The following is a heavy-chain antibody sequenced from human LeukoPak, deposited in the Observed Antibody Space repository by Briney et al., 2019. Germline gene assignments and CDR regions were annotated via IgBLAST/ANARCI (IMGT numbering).Heavy chain of an antibody. V-gene: IGHV3-30*18. CDR3: AKGGSGGWYTAFFDY. D-gene: IGHD6-19*01. J-gene: IGHJ4*02. Sequence: GRSLRPSCAASGFTFSNFGMHWVRQAPGKGLEWVAVISDDASNEYYADSVKGRFTISRDNSKNTLYLQMNSLRAEDTAVFYCAKGGSGGWYTAFFDYWGRGTVVTVSS. CDR2: ISDDASNE. CDR1: GFTFSNFG.